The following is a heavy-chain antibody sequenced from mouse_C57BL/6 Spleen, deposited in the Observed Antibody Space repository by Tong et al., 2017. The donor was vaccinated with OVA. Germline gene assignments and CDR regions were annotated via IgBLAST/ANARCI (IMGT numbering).Heavy chain of an antibody. CDR3: ARRGDPDYDSYYYAMDY. CDR1: GYTFTGYW. D-gene: IGHD2-4*01. J-gene: IGHJ4*01. CDR2: ILPGSGST. Sequence: VQLQESGPELVRPGVSVKLSCKATGYTFTGYWIEWVKQRPGHGLEWIGEILPGSGSTNYNEKFKGKATFTADTSSNTAYMQLSSLTTEDSAIYYCARRGDPDYDSYYYAMDYWGQGTSVTVSS. V-gene: IGHV1-9*01.